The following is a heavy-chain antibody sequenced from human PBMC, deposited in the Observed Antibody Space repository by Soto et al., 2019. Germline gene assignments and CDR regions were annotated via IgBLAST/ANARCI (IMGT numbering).Heavy chain of an antibody. V-gene: IGHV3-21*01. CDR2: ISSSSSYI. J-gene: IGHJ6*04. CDR3: AREVRLERFMDV. D-gene: IGHD1-1*01. CDR1: GFTFSSYS. Sequence: GGSLRLSCAASGFTFSSYSMNWVRQAPGKGLEWVSSISSSSSYIYYADSVRGRFTISRDNAKNSLYLQMNSLRAEDTAVYYCAREVRLERFMDVWGKGTTVTVSS.